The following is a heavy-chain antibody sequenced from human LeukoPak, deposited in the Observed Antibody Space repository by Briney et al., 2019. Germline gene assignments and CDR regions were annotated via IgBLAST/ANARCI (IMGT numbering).Heavy chain of an antibody. CDR3: AKATDPGPYSYSGMDV. CDR2: ISWNSGSI. D-gene: IGHD3-10*01. CDR1: GFTFDDYA. Sequence: GRSLRLSCAASGFTFDDYAMHWVRQAPGKGLEWVSGISWNSGSIGYADSVKGRFTISRDNAKNSLYLQMNSLRAEDTALYYCAKATDPGPYSYSGMDVWGQGTTVTVSS. V-gene: IGHV3-9*01. J-gene: IGHJ6*02.